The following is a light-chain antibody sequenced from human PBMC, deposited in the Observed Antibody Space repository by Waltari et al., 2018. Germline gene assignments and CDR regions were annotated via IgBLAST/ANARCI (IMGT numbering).Light chain of an antibody. CDR1: QLPRKY. Sequence: SYELTQTPPVSVSPGQTARITCPGHQLPRKYPHWFQQKSEQAPRLALYEDTKRPSGIPERFSGSSSGTVATLTITGAQVDDEADYYCYSSDSTGLRVFGGGTTVVVL. J-gene: IGLJ1*01. V-gene: IGLV3-10*01. CDR3: YSSDSTGLRV. CDR2: EDT.